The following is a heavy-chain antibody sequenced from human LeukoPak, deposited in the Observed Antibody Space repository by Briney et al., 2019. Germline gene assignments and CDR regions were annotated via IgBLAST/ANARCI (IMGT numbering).Heavy chain of an antibody. J-gene: IGHJ4*02. CDR1: GYVFNPFG. CDR2: ISGYNGDT. D-gene: IGHD6-19*01. Sequence: ASVKVSCKASGYVFNPFGFNLVRLAPGQGLEWMGLISGYNGDTKYAQKIHGRVTLTTASSASKAYMELRTLRSDDTAMYYCARDRDLIGVTTTRLDYWGQGTLVTVSS. CDR3: ARDRDLIGVTTTRLDY. V-gene: IGHV1-18*04.